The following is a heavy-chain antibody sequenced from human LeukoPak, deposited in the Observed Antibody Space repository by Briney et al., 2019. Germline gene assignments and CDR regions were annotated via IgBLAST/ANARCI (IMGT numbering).Heavy chain of an antibody. CDR1: GGSISSYY. V-gene: IGHV4-59*08. CDR3: ASLLYYYGSGSRFAYFDY. CDR2: IYYSGST. Sequence: SGTLSLTCTVSGGSISSYYRSWIRQPPGKGLEWIGYIYYSGSTNYNPSLKSRVTISVDTSKNQFSLKLSSVTAADTAVYYCASLLYYYGSGSRFAYFDYWGQGTLVTVSS. D-gene: IGHD3-10*01. J-gene: IGHJ4*02.